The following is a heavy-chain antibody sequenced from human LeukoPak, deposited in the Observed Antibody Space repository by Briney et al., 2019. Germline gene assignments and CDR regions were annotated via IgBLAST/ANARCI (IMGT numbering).Heavy chain of an antibody. CDR2: ISAYNGNT. D-gene: IGHD6-13*01. CDR1: GYTFTSYG. Sequence: GASVKVSCKTSGYTFTSYGISWVRQAPGQGLEWMGWISAYNGNTNYAQKVQGRVTMTTDTSTSTAYMELRSLRSDDTAVYYCARVVEQQLVIWYYYYMDVWGKGTTVTVSS. CDR3: ARVVEQQLVIWYYYYMDV. J-gene: IGHJ6*03. V-gene: IGHV1-18*01.